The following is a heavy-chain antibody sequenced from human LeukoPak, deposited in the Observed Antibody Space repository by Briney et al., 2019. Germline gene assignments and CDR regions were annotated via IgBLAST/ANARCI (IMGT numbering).Heavy chain of an antibody. Sequence: SETLSLTCAVYGGSFSGYYWSWIRQPPGKGLEWIGEINHSGSTNYNPSLTSRVTISVDTSKNQFSLKLSSVTAADTAVYYCARVCSGGSCYSYWGQGTLVTVSS. CDR3: ARVCSGGSCYSY. V-gene: IGHV4-34*01. J-gene: IGHJ4*02. D-gene: IGHD2-15*01. CDR2: INHSGST. CDR1: GGSFSGYY.